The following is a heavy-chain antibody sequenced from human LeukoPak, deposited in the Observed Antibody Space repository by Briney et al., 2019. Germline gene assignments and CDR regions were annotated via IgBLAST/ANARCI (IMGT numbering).Heavy chain of an antibody. D-gene: IGHD3-22*01. CDR2: INHSGST. V-gene: IGHV4-34*01. CDR1: GGSFSGYY. J-gene: IGHJ4*02. CDR3: ARRHYYDSSGYYYY. Sequence: SETLSLTCAVYGGSFSGYYWSWIRQPPGKGLEWIGEINHSGSTNYNPSLKSRVTISVGTSKNQFALKLSSVTAADTAVYYCARRHYYDSSGYYYYWGQGTLVTVSS.